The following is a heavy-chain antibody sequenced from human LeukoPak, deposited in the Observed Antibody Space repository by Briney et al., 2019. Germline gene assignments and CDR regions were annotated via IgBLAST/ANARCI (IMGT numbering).Heavy chain of an antibody. CDR1: GFTFSSYS. Sequence: GGSLRLSCAASGFTFSSYSMTWVRQAPGKGLEWVANIKEDGSEKYYVDSVTSRFTISRDNAKNLLYLQMNSLRAEDTAVYFCAREYGYYFDSWGQGTLVTVSS. J-gene: IGHJ4*02. V-gene: IGHV3-7*01. CDR2: IKEDGSEK. CDR3: AREYGYYFDS. D-gene: IGHD3-22*01.